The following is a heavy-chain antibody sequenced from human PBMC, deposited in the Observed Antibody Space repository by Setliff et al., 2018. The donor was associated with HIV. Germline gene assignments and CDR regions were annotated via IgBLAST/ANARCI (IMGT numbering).Heavy chain of an antibody. CDR3: ARHTVFVRYFDH. D-gene: IGHD2-2*02. V-gene: IGHV4-59*11. CDR1: AASIRSHY. Sequence: CTVSAASIRSHYWSWIRQSPGKGLEWIGNFYYTGSTDYNPSFKSRVTISLDKSNNQISLNLSSATAADTAVYYCARHTVFVRYFDHWGQGMLVTVSS. CDR2: FYYTGST. J-gene: IGHJ4*02.